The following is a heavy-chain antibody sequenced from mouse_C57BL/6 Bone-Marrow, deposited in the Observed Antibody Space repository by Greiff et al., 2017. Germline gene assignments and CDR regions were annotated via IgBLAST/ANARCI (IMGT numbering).Heavy chain of an antibody. J-gene: IGHJ2*01. CDR3: ARGYSYYFDY. CDR2: ISDGGSYT. Sequence: EVKLMESGRGLVKPGGSLKLSCAASGFTFSSYAMSWVRQTPEKRLEWVATISDGGSYTYYPDNVKGRFTISRDNAKNNLYLQMSHLKSEDTAMYYCARGYSYYFDYWGQGTTLTVSS. CDR1: GFTFSSYA. V-gene: IGHV5-4*03.